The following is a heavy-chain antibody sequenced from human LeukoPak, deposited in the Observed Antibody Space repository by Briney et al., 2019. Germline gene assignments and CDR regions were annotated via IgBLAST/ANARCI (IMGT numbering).Heavy chain of an antibody. CDR1: GFTVSSNY. Sequence: GGSLRLSCAASGFTVSSNYMSCVRQARGKGLMWVSRINPYGSRTDYADSVKGRFTISRDNAKNSLYLQMNSLRTDDTALYYCAKDIAPQYYYDSSGYPDYWGQGTLVTVSS. J-gene: IGHJ4*02. CDR2: INPYGSRT. D-gene: IGHD3-22*01. CDR3: AKDIAPQYYYDSSGYPDY. V-gene: IGHV3-74*01.